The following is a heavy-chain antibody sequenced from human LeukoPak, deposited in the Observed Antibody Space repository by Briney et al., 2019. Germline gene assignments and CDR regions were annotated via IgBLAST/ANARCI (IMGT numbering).Heavy chain of an antibody. CDR3: ARDRDLVLIATFDY. CDR1: GFTFSSYG. J-gene: IGHJ4*02. CDR2: IRYDGNNK. V-gene: IGHV3-30*02. Sequence: GGSLRLSCAASGFTFSSYGMHWVRQAPGKGLEWVAFIRYDGNNKYYADSVKGRFTISRDNSKDTLYLQMNSLRAEDTAVYYCARDRDLVLIATFDYWGQGTLVTVSS. D-gene: IGHD2-8*01.